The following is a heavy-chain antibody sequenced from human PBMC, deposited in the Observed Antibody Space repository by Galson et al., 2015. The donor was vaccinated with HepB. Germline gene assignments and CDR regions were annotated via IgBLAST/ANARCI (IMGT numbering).Heavy chain of an antibody. J-gene: IGHJ4*02. V-gene: IGHV3-23*01. CDR1: GFAFSSYA. CDR3: AKDRKYGTMVRGVISYDY. CDR2: ISGSGGST. D-gene: IGHD3-10*01. Sequence: SLRLSCAASGFAFSSYAMSWVRQAPGKGLEWVSAISGSGGSTYYADSVKGRFTISRDNSKNTLYLQMNSLRAEDTAVYYCAKDRKYGTMVRGVISYDYWGQGTLGTVSS.